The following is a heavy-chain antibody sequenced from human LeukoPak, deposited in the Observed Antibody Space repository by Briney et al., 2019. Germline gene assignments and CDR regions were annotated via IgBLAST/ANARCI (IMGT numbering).Heavy chain of an antibody. Sequence: PSETLSLTCTVSGGSISSYYWSWIRQPPGKGLEWIGYIYYSGSINYNPSLKSRVTISVDTSKNQFSLKLSSVTAADTAVYYCARESLEDSSGYFIGAFDIWGQGTMVTVSS. CDR1: GGSISSYY. CDR3: ARESLEDSSGYFIGAFDI. D-gene: IGHD3-22*01. J-gene: IGHJ3*02. V-gene: IGHV4-59*12. CDR2: IYYSGSI.